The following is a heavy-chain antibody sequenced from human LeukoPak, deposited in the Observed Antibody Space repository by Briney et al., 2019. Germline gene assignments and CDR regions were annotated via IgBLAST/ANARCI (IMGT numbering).Heavy chain of an antibody. D-gene: IGHD3-3*01. Sequence: GGSLRLSCAASGFTFSSDTMNWVRQAPGKGLEWVSSISSSSSYMYYADSVKGRFTTSRDLSKNTLFLQMSSLRSEDTAVYYCALGKNFGFHYFDFWGQGALVTVSS. CDR2: ISSSSSYM. CDR3: ALGKNFGFHYFDF. J-gene: IGHJ4*02. V-gene: IGHV3-21*01. CDR1: GFTFSSDT.